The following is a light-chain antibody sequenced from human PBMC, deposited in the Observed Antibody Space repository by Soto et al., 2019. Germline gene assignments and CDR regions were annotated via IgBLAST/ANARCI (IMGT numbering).Light chain of an antibody. CDR3: QQYKSFWT. V-gene: IGKV1-5*01. J-gene: IGKJ1*01. CDR1: QTMTNW. CDR2: DAS. Sequence: DIQMTQSPSILSASVGDRVTITCRSSQTMTNWLAWYQQKPGKAPRLLIYDASSLESWVPSRFSGSGSGTEFTLTISSLQSEDFATYYCQQYKSFWTFGQGTKVEI.